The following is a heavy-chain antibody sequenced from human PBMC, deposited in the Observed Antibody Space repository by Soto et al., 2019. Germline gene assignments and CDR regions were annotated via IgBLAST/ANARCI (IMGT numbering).Heavy chain of an antibody. J-gene: IGHJ5*02. Sequence: PSETLSLTCTVSGGSISSYYWSWIRQPPGKGLEWIGYIYYSGSTNYNPSLKSRVTISVDTSKNQFSLKLSSVTAADTAVYYCARSPPRAHNSWLDPRGQGTLVPVYS. CDR3: ARSPPRAHNSWLDP. V-gene: IGHV4-59*01. CDR2: IYYSGST. CDR1: GGSISSYY.